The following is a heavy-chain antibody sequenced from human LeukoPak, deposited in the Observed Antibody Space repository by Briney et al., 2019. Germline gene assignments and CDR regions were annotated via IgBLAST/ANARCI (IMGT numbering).Heavy chain of an antibody. CDR2: IRYDGSNK. J-gene: IGHJ4*02. Sequence: GGSLRLSCAASGFTFSSYGMHWVRQAPGKGLEWVAFIRYDGSNKYYADSVKGRFTISRDNSKNTLYLQMNSLRAEDTAVYYCARATTYDILTGYSDYWGQGTLVTVSS. CDR3: ARATTYDILTGYSDY. D-gene: IGHD3-9*01. CDR1: GFTFSSYG. V-gene: IGHV3-30*02.